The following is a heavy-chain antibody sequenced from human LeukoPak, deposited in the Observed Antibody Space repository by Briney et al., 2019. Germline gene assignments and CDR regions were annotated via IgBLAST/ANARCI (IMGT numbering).Heavy chain of an antibody. CDR2: INPNSGGT. V-gene: IGHV1-2*02. D-gene: IGHD4-17*01. J-gene: IGHJ4*02. CDR3: ARDPPVLYNGDYEPPLDY. Sequence: GASVKVSCKASGYTFTGYYMHWVRQAPGQGLEWMGWINPNSGGTNYAQKFQGRVTMTRDTSISTAYMELSRLRSDDTAVYYCARDPPVLYNGDYEPPLDYWGQGTLVTVSS. CDR1: GYTFTGYY.